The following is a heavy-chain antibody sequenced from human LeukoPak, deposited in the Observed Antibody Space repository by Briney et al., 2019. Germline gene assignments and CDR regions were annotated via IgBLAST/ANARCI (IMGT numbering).Heavy chain of an antibody. CDR1: GFTFNSYE. J-gene: IGHJ3*02. CDR3: ARDPPYDFWSAQGAFDI. V-gene: IGHV3-66*02. D-gene: IGHD3-3*01. Sequence: GGSLRLSCVGSGFTFNSYEMNWVRQAPGKGLEWVSVIYSGGSTYYADSVKGRFTISRDNSKNTLYLQMNSLRAEDTAVYYCARDPPYDFWSAQGAFDIWGQGTMVTVSS. CDR2: IYSGGST.